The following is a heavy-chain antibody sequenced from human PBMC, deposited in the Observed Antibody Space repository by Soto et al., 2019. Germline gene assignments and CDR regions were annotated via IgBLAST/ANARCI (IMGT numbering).Heavy chain of an antibody. CDR1: GGSIGNNF. CDR3: ARGHYDLSSGSRYDWFDP. D-gene: IGHD3-3*01. V-gene: IGHV4-59*01. J-gene: IGHJ5*02. CDR2: IYYSGNT. Sequence: PSETLSLTCTVSGGSIGNNFWSRIRQPPGKGLEWIGYIYYSGNTNYNPSLKSRVTISVDTSKNHFSLTLSSVTAADTAVYYCARGHYDLSSGSRYDWFDPWGHGTLVTVSS.